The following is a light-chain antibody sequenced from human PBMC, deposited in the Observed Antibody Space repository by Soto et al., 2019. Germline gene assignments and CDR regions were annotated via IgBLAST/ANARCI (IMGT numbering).Light chain of an antibody. CDR3: QQYYTTPVT. CDR2: WAS. Sequence: DIVMTQSPDSLAVSLGERATINCKSSQTVLHGSNYLAWYQQKPGQPPKLLIYWASTRESGVPDRFSGSGSGTDFTLTISSLQAEDVAVYYCQQYYTTPVTFRQGTKVEIK. CDR1: QTVLHGSNY. J-gene: IGKJ1*01. V-gene: IGKV4-1*01.